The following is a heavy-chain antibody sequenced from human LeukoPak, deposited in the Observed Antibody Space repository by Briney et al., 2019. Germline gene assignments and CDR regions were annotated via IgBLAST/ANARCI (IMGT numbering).Heavy chain of an antibody. CDR1: GFPFDDYA. D-gene: IGHD2-15*01. Sequence: GGSLRLSCAASGFPFDDYAMHWVRQAPGKGLEWVSGISSDGSIINYADSVKGRFTISRDNAKSTLYLQMNSLRVEDTAVYYCAKDGYCSGGSCSYYYGMDVWGQGTTVTVSS. CDR2: ISSDGSII. J-gene: IGHJ6*02. CDR3: AKDGYCSGGSCSYYYGMDV. V-gene: IGHV3-9*01.